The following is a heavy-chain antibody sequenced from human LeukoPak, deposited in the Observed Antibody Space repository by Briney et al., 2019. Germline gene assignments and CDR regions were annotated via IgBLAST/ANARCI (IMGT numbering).Heavy chain of an antibody. CDR3: ARYYCSSTSCYTEGFDY. J-gene: IGHJ4*02. CDR1: GGSISSGDYY. Sequence: SQTLSLTCTVSGGSISSGDYYWSWIRQPPGKGLEWIGYIYYSGSPYYNPSLKSRVTISVDTSKNQFSLKLSSVTAADTAVYYCARYYCSSTSCYTEGFDYWGQGTLVTVSS. D-gene: IGHD2-2*02. CDR2: IYYSGSP. V-gene: IGHV4-30-4*08.